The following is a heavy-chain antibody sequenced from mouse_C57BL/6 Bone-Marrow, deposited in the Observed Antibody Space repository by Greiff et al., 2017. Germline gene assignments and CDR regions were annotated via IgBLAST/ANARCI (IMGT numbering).Heavy chain of an antibody. CDR3: ARRGPYSSGYAMDY. CDR1: GFTFSSYG. J-gene: IGHJ4*01. D-gene: IGHD3-2*02. CDR2: ISSGGSYT. V-gene: IGHV5-6*02. Sequence: EVMLVESGGDLVKPGGSLKLSCAASGFTFSSYGMSWVRQTPDKRLAWVATISSGGSYTYYPDSVKGRFTISRDNAKNTLYLQMSSLKSEDTAMYYCARRGPYSSGYAMDYWGQGTSVTVSS.